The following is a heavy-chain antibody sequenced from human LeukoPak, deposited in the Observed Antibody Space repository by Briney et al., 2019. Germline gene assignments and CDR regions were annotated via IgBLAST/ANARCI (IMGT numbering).Heavy chain of an antibody. CDR1: GFIFSSYG. CDR2: ISSSSTTI. CDR3: TRAHGGYPFDY. V-gene: IGHV3-48*01. D-gene: IGHD2-15*01. J-gene: IGHJ4*02. Sequence: GGSLRLSCAASGFIFSSYGMNWVRQAPGKGLEWVSYISSSSTTIYYADSVKGRFTISRDNAKSSLYLQMNSLRAEDTAVYYCTRAHGGYPFDYWGQGTLVTVSS.